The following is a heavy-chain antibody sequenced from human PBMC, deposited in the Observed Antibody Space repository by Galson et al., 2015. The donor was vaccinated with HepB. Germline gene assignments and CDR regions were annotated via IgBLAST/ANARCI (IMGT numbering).Heavy chain of an antibody. D-gene: IGHD3-22*01. CDR3: ARDSDYYDSSGYYYRDY. J-gene: IGHJ4*02. CDR2: ISAYNGNT. CDR1: GYTFTSYG. V-gene: IGHV1-18*01. Sequence: SVKVSCKASGYTFTSYGISWVRQAPGQGLEWMGWISAYNGNTNYAQKLQGRVTMTTDTSTSTAYMELRSLRSDDTAVYYCARDSDYYDSSGYYYRDYWGQGTLVTVSS.